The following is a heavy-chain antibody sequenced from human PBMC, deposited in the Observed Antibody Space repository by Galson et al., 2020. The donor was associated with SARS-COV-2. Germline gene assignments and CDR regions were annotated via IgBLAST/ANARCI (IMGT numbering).Heavy chain of an antibody. Sequence: GESLKISCKGSGYSFTAYWIGWVRQMPGKGLEWMGIIYPGASDTRYSPSFQGQVTISADKSISTAYLQWSSLKASDTAMYYCARGLAVAGTGYAFDIWGQGTMVTVSS. D-gene: IGHD6-19*01. CDR3: ARGLAVAGTGYAFDI. CDR2: IYPGASDT. J-gene: IGHJ3*02. V-gene: IGHV5-51*01. CDR1: GYSFTAYW.